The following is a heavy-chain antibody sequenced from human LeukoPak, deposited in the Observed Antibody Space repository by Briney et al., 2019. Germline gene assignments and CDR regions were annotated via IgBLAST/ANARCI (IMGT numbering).Heavy chain of an antibody. V-gene: IGHV4-38-2*02. CDR3: ARDGGGWSRAH. J-gene: IGHJ4*02. Sequence: SETLSLTCTVSDYSISSTGNSWGWMRQSPGKGLEWTGSIDHSGTTYHNPSLKSRVTMSVSTSTNQFSLNLSSVTAADTAVYYCARDGGGWSRAHWSQGTLVTVSS. CDR1: DYSISSTGNS. CDR2: IDHSGTT. D-gene: IGHD6-19*01.